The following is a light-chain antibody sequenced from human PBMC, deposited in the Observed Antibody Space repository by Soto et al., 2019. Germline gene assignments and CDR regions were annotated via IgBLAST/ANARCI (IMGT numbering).Light chain of an antibody. Sequence: DIQMTQSPSSLSASVGDRVTISCRASQSISSYVNWFQQKPGKVPKVLIYAASSLQSGVPSRFSGGGSGTDFTLTISSLLPEDFATYYCQQSYIAPWTFGQGTKVHIK. CDR3: QQSYIAPWT. V-gene: IGKV1-39*01. CDR2: AAS. J-gene: IGKJ1*01. CDR1: QSISSY.